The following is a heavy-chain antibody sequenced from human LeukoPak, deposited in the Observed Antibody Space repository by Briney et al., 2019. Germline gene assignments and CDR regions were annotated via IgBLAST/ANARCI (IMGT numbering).Heavy chain of an antibody. J-gene: IGHJ3*02. V-gene: IGHV4-34*01. CDR1: GGSFSGYY. CDR2: INHSGST. Sequence: PSETLSLTCAVYGGSFSGYYWSWIRQPPGKGLEWIGEINHSGSTNYNPSLKSRVTISVDTSKNQFSLKLSSVTAADTAVYYCARGRGVRGYCSSTSCPTGFAFDIWGQETMVTVSS. D-gene: IGHD2-2*01. CDR3: ARGRGVRGYCSSTSCPTGFAFDI.